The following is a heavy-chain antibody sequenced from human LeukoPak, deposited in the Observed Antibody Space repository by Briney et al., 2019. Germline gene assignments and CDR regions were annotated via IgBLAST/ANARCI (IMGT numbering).Heavy chain of an antibody. V-gene: IGHV4-59*08. D-gene: IGHD4-11*01. CDR2: GYVHHSGGT. CDR1: GVSISSNY. CDR3: ARGTVTPSYFDF. J-gene: IGHJ4*02. Sequence: KPSETLSLTCTVSGVSISSNYWSWIRQPPGKGLEWIGYGYVHHSGGTNCNPSLKSRVTISLDSSKNLFSLKLSSATAADTAVYYCARGTVTPSYFDFWGRGTLVTVSS.